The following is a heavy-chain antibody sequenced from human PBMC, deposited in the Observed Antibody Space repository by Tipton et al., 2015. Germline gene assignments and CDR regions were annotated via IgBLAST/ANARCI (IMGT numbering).Heavy chain of an antibody. CDR3: AKSVTVMVVEDFDY. D-gene: IGHD3-22*01. CDR2: VSGSGSGT. CDR1: GFTFSSYS. J-gene: IGHJ4*02. V-gene: IGHV3-23*01. Sequence: SLRLSWAGSGFTFSSYSMSWVRQTPGKGLEWVSSVSGSGSGTYYADSVKGRFTISRDNSKNTVYLQMNSLSEDDTAIYYCAKSVTVMVVEDFDYWGQGTQVTVTS.